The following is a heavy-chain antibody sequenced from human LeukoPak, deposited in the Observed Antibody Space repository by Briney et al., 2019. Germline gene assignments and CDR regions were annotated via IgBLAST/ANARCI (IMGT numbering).Heavy chain of an antibody. J-gene: IGHJ6*03. CDR2: IYSSGRT. Sequence: SETLSLTCTVSVGSIIGHYWSWIRQPPGQGLEWIGDIYSSGRTNYNPSLKSRVTISVDTSKIQFSLKLSYVTSADTAVYYCARYYGSGNYYMDVWGNGTTVTVSS. V-gene: IGHV4-59*11. CDR1: VGSIIGHY. CDR3: ARYYGSGNYYMDV. D-gene: IGHD3-10*01.